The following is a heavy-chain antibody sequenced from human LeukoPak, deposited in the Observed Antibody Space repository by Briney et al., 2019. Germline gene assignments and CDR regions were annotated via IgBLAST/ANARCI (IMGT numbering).Heavy chain of an antibody. CDR1: GYTFTSYY. V-gene: IGHV1-46*01. J-gene: IGHJ6*03. CDR2: INPSGGST. Sequence: ASVKVSCKASGYTFTSYYMHWVRQAPGQGLEWMGIINPSGGSTSYAQKFQGRVTMTRNTSISTAYMELSSLRSEDTAVYYCARVPSYYYYYMDVWGKGTTVTISS. CDR3: ARVPSYYYYYMDV.